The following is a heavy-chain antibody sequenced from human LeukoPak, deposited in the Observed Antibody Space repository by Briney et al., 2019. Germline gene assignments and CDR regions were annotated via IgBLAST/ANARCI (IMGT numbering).Heavy chain of an antibody. D-gene: IGHD6-19*01. Sequence: PGGSLRLSCAASGFTFSSYAMHWVRQAPGKGLEWVAVISYDGSNKYYADSVKGRFTISRDNSKNTLYLLMNSLRAEDTAVYYCARDRYGVSGWYSYFDYWGQGTLVTVSS. V-gene: IGHV3-30*04. CDR2: ISYDGSNK. CDR1: GFTFSSYA. CDR3: ARDRYGVSGWYSYFDY. J-gene: IGHJ4*02.